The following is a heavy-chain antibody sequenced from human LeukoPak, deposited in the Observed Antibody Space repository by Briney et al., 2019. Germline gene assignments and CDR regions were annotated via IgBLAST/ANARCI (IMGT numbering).Heavy chain of an antibody. J-gene: IGHJ4*02. CDR3: AREEGGSYSWPRFDY. Sequence: GRSLRLSCAASGFTFDDYGLHWVRQAPGKGLEWVSGISWDSGIISYADSVKGRFTVSRDNTKNSLFLQMNSLRAEDTAVYYCAREEGGSYSWPRFDYWGQGTLVTVSS. CDR2: ISWDSGII. CDR1: GFTFDDYG. D-gene: IGHD1-26*01. V-gene: IGHV3-9*01.